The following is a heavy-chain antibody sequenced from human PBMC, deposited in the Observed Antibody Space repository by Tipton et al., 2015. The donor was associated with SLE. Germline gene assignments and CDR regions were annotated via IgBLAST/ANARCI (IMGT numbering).Heavy chain of an antibody. D-gene: IGHD4-11*01. CDR2: IYYSGST. CDR1: GGSISSYY. Sequence: TLSLTCTVSGGSISSYYWSWIRQPPGKGLEWIGYIYYSGSTNYNPSLKSRVTISVDTSKNQFSLKLSSVTAADTAVYYCATALYSNYWGYWGQGTLVTVSS. J-gene: IGHJ4*02. CDR3: ATALYSNYWGY. V-gene: IGHV4-59*08.